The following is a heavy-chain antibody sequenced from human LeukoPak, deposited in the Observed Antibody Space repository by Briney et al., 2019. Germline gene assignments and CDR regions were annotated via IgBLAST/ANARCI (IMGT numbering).Heavy chain of an antibody. CDR3: ATVRGGDYGGKGTFDY. J-gene: IGHJ4*02. Sequence: ASVKVSCKASGYTFTSYDINWVRQATGQGLEWMGWMNPNSGNTGYAQKFQGRVTMTRNTSISTAYMELSSLRSEDTAVYYCATVRGGDYGGKGTFDYWGQGTLVTVSS. D-gene: IGHD4-23*01. V-gene: IGHV1-8*01. CDR1: GYTFTSYD. CDR2: MNPNSGNT.